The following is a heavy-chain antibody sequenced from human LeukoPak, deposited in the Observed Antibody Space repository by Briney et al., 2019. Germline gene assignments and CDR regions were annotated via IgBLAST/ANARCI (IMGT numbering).Heavy chain of an antibody. D-gene: IGHD2-2*01. J-gene: IGHJ6*03. CDR2: IKRDGSEK. Sequence: GGSLRLSCAASGFTFSSYWMSWVRQAPGKGLEWVANIKRDGSEKYYVDSVKGRFTISRDNAKNSLYLQMNSLRAEDTAVYYCAREDASYAYYYYYYMDVWGKGTTVTVSS. CDR1: GFTFSSYW. CDR3: AREDASYAYYYYYYMDV. V-gene: IGHV3-7*01.